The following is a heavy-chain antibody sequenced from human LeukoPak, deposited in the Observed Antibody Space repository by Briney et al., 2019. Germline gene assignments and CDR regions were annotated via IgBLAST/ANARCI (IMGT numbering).Heavy chain of an antibody. CDR1: GFTVCSNY. D-gene: IGHD3-22*01. J-gene: IGHJ6*02. Sequence: PGGSLRLSCAASGFTVCSNYMSWVRQAPGKGLEWVSVIYSGGSTYYADSVKGRFTISRDNSKNTLYLQMNSLRAEDTAVYYCARAPGDYDSSGYYYSRYYYYGMDVWGQGTTVTVSS. CDR3: ARAPGDYDSSGYYYSRYYYYGMDV. V-gene: IGHV3-53*01. CDR2: IYSGGST.